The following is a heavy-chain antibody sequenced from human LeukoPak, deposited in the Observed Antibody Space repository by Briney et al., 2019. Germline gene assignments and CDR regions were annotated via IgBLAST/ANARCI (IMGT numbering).Heavy chain of an antibody. D-gene: IGHD3-10*01. CDR2: IKQDGSEK. J-gene: IGHJ4*02. CDR1: GGSISSYY. V-gene: IGHV3-7*01. CDR3: ATQSYGLFEY. Sequence: ETLSLTCTVSGGSISSYYWSWVRQAPGKGLEWVANIKQDGSEKYYVDSVKGRFTISRDNAKNSLYLHLNSLRAEDTAVYYCATQSYGLFEYWGQGTLVTVSS.